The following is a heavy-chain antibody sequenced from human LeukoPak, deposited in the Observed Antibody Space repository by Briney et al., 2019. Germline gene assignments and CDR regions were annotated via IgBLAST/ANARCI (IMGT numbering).Heavy chain of an antibody. CDR3: ARWSVGFDY. Sequence: GGSLRLSCAASGFTFSTFAMSWVRQAPGKGLEWVSAISGSGGGTYYADSVKGRLTISRDNSKNTLYLQMSSLRAEDTAVYYCARWSVGFDYWGQGTLVTVSS. V-gene: IGHV3-23*01. D-gene: IGHD2-15*01. CDR2: ISGSGGGT. CDR1: GFTFSTFA. J-gene: IGHJ4*02.